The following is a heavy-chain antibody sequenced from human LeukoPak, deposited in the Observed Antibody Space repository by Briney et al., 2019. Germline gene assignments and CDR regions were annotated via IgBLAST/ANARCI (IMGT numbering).Heavy chain of an antibody. CDR2: IIPIFGTA. CDR1: GGTFSSYA. V-gene: IGHV1-69*06. Sequence: ASVKVSCKASGGTFSSYAISWVRQAPGQGLGWMGGIIPIFGTANYAQKFQGRVTITADKSTSTAYMELSSLRSEDTAVYYCAREYSIAAAYFDYWGQGTLVTVSS. J-gene: IGHJ4*02. CDR3: AREYSIAAAYFDY. D-gene: IGHD6-13*01.